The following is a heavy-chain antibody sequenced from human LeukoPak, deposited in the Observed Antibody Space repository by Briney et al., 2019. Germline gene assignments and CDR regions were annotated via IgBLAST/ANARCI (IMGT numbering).Heavy chain of an antibody. V-gene: IGHV4-59*11. D-gene: IGHD6-6*01. CDR1: GGSISSHY. CDR2: IYYSGST. CDR3: ACSPSPVYFDY. J-gene: IGHJ4*02. Sequence: PSETLSLTCTVSGGSISSHYWSWIRQPPGKGLEWIGYIYYSGSTNYNPSLKSRVTISVDTSKNQFSLKLSSVTAADTAVYYCACSPSPVYFDYRGQGTLVTVSS.